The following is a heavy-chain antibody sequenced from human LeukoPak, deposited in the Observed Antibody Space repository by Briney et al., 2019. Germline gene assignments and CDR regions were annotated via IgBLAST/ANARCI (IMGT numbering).Heavy chain of an antibody. J-gene: IGHJ6*02. V-gene: IGHV4-34*01. CDR3: ARSYGRYCYYGMDV. D-gene: IGHD4-17*01. CDR1: GGSFSGYY. Sequence: PSETLSLTCAVYGGSFSGYYWSWIRQPPGKGLEWIGEINHSGSTNYNPSLKSRVTISVDTSKNQFSLKLSSVTAADTAVYYCARSYGRYCYYGMDVGAQGTTVTVSS. CDR2: INHSGST.